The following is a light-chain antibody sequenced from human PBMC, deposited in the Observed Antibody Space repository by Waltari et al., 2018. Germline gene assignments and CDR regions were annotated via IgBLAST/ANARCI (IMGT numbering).Light chain of an antibody. CDR1: QSISSY. J-gene: IGKJ1*01. V-gene: IGKV1-39*01. Sequence: DILMTQSPSSLSASVGDRVTITCRASQSISSYLSWYQQKPGKAPQLLIYAASILQGGVRSRFSGSGPGTDFTLTISSLQPEDFATYYCQQSYSTLRTFGQGTKVEIK. CDR2: AAS. CDR3: QQSYSTLRT.